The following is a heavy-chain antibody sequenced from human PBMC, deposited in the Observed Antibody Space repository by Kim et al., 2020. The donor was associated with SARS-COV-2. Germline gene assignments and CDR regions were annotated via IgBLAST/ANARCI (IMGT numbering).Heavy chain of an antibody. J-gene: IGHJ3*02. CDR3: VKGMTPVINDALHM. D-gene: IGHD4-17*01. Sequence: YYADSVKGRFTISRDNSKNSVYLQMNGLRTEDTALYYCVKGMTPVINDALHMWVQGTLVTVSS. V-gene: IGHV3-43*01.